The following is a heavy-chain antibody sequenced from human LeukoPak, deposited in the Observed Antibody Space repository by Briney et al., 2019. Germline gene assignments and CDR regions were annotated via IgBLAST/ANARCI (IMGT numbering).Heavy chain of an antibody. D-gene: IGHD3-3*01. V-gene: IGHV1-69*04. J-gene: IGHJ4*02. Sequence: GASVKVSCKASGGTFSSYAISWVRRAPGQGLEWMGRIIPILGIANYAQKFQGRVTITADKSTSTAYMELSSLRSEDTAVYYCARGTGFKLPGDYDFWSEIDYWGQGTLVTVSS. CDR3: ARGTGFKLPGDYDFWSEIDY. CDR1: GGTFSSYA. CDR2: IIPILGIA.